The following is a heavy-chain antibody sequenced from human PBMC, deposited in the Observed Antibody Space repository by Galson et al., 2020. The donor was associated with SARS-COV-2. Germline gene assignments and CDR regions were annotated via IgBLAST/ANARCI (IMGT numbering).Heavy chain of an antibody. CDR1: GGSINSGSYY. CDR3: AGDGWQPLRSGSYAFDI. V-gene: IGHV4-61*02. Sequence: SETLSLTCTVSGGSINSGSYYWTWIRQHAGKGLEWIGRIYTSGITNYNPSLKSRVTISVDTSKNQFSLRLSSVTAADTAVYYCAGDGWQPLRSGSYAFDIWGHGTIVTVSS. CDR2: IYTSGIT. D-gene: IGHD3-10*01. J-gene: IGHJ3*02.